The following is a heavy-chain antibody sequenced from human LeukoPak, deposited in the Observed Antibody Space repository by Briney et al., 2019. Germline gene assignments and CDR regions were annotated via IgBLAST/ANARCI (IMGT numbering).Heavy chain of an antibody. CDR1: GGTFSSYA. J-gene: IGHJ4*02. V-gene: IGHV1-18*01. CDR2: ISAYNGNT. Sequence: GASVKVSCKASGGTFSSYAISWVRQAPGQGLEWMGWISAYNGNTNYAQKLQGRVTMTTDTSTSTAYMELRSLRSDDTAVYYCARGGYDILTGYPVDYWGQGTLVTVSS. CDR3: ARGGYDILTGYPVDY. D-gene: IGHD3-9*01.